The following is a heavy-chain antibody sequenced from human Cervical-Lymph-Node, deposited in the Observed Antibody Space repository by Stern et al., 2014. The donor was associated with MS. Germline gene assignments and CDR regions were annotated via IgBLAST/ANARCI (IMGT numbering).Heavy chain of an antibody. J-gene: IGHJ4*02. CDR2: IFYTGST. Sequence: QLQLQESGPGLVKPSETLSLTCTVSGGSIGRSSYYWGWIRQPPGKGLEWIGNIFYTGSTFYDPSLKSRVTISVATSNNHFSLSLNSVTAADTAVYFCARGAGVFDSWGQGTLVTVSP. CDR1: GGSIGRSSYY. V-gene: IGHV4-39*02. CDR3: ARGAGVFDS. D-gene: IGHD6-19*01.